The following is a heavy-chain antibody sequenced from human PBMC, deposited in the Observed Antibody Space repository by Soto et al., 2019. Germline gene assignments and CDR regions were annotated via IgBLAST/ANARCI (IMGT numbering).Heavy chain of an antibody. CDR2: INPSGGST. V-gene: IGHV1-46*01. D-gene: IGHD4-17*01. CDR1: GYTFTSYY. CDR3: ARDHHHLYGRIEASLRPSWFDP. Sequence: ASVKVSCKASGYTFTSYYMHWVRQAPGQGLEWMGIINPSGGSTSYAQKFQGRVTMTRDTSTSTVYMELSSLRSEDTAVYYCARDHHHLYGRIEASLRPSWFDPWGQGTLVTVSS. J-gene: IGHJ5*02.